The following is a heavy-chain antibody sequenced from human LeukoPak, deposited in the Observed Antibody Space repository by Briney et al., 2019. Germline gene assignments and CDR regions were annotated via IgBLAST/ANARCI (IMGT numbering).Heavy chain of an antibody. V-gene: IGHV1-18*04. Sequence: ASVKVSCKASGYTFTSYGISWVRQAPGQGLEWMGWISAYNGNTNYAQKLQGRVTMTTDTSTSTAYMELRSLRSDDTAVYYCARVDLGGWLYYFGYWGQGTLVTVSS. CDR1: GYTFTSYG. D-gene: IGHD6-19*01. CDR3: ARVDLGGWLYYFGY. CDR2: ISAYNGNT. J-gene: IGHJ4*02.